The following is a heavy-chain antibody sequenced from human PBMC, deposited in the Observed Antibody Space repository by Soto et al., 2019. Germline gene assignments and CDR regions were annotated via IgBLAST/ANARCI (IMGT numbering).Heavy chain of an antibody. V-gene: IGHV3-74*03. Sequence: GGSLRRGCAASGSTFGDYLMHWVRQPPGKGPEWVSRMTGDGRTTQYADSVKGRFTASRDNAKSTLYLQMNSLRAEDTAVYYCATAEVDYWGPATLVTVS. J-gene: IGHJ4*02. CDR1: GSTFGDYL. CDR3: ATAEVDY. CDR2: MTGDGRTT.